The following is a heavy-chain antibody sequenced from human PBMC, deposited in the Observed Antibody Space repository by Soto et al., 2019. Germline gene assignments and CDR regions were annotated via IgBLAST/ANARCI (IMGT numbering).Heavy chain of an antibody. D-gene: IGHD6-19*01. V-gene: IGHV3-30-3*01. CDR2: ILYDESNK. CDR1: GFTFSSFS. Sequence: QVQLVESGGGVVQPGRSLRLSCAASGFTFSSFSLHWVRQAPGKGLEWLALILYDESNKYNADSVKGRFTISRDNSKNTLYLQLNSLRPEDTAVYYCARTTAVAGTPEFDYWGQGTLVTVSS. J-gene: IGHJ4*02. CDR3: ARTTAVAGTPEFDY.